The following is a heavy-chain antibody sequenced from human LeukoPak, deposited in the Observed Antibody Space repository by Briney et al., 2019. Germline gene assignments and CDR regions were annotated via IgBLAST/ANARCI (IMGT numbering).Heavy chain of an antibody. CDR3: ARELPSTRYYFDY. J-gene: IGHJ4*02. Sequence: SETLSLTCTVSGGSISRSSYYWGWIRQPPGKGLEWIGSIYYSGSTYYNPSLKSRVTISVDTSKNQFSLKLSSVTAADSAVYYCARELPSTRYYFDYWGQGTLVTVSS. V-gene: IGHV4-39*01. D-gene: IGHD1-26*01. CDR1: GGSISRSSYY. CDR2: IYYSGST.